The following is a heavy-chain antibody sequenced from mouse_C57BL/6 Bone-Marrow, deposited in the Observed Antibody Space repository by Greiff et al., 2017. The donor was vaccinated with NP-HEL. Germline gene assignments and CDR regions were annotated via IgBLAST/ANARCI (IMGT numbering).Heavy chain of an antibody. J-gene: IGHJ3*01. D-gene: IGHD2-3*01. Sequence: QVQLQQPGAELVKPGASVKLSCKASGYTFTSYWMHWVKQRPGQGLEWIGMIHPNSGSTNYNEKFKSKATLTVDKSSSTAYMQLSSLTSEDSAVYDCARGGWLSAWFAYWGQGTLVTVSA. CDR2: IHPNSGST. CDR1: GYTFTSYW. V-gene: IGHV1-64*01. CDR3: ARGGWLSAWFAY.